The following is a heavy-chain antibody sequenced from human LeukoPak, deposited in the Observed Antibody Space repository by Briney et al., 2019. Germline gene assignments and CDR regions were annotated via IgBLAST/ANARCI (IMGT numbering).Heavy chain of an antibody. J-gene: IGHJ4*02. Sequence: SETLSLTCTVSGGSISSHYWSWIRQPPGKGLEWIGYIYYSGSTNYNPSLKSRVTISVDTSKNQFSLKLSSVTAADTAVYYCARGVPVPAYYDSPWDYWGQGTLVTVSS. V-gene: IGHV4-59*11. D-gene: IGHD3-22*01. CDR3: ARGVPVPAYYDSPWDY. CDR2: IYYSGST. CDR1: GGSISSHY.